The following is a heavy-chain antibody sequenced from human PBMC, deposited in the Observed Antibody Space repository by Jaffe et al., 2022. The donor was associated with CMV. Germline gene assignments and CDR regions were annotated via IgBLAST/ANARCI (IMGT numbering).Heavy chain of an antibody. Sequence: QVQLVESGGGVVQPGRSLRLSCAASGFTFSSYGMHWVRQAPGKGLEWVAVIWYDGSNKYYADSVKGRFTISRDNSKNTLYLQMNSLRAEDTAVYYCARAEWELLDAFDIWGQGTMVTVSS. CDR1: GFTFSSYG. D-gene: IGHD1-26*01. V-gene: IGHV3-33*01. J-gene: IGHJ3*02. CDR2: IWYDGSNK. CDR3: ARAEWELLDAFDI.